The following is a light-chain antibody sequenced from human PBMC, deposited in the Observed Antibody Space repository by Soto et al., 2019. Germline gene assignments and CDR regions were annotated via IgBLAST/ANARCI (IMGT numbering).Light chain of an antibody. CDR2: EVT. CDR1: SGDIGSYNR. Sequence: QSALTQPASVSGSPGQSITISCTGTSGDIGSYNRVSWYQQHPGKAPKLIIYEVTDRPSGVSNRFSGSKSGNTASLTISGLQAEDEADYYCCSYAGSYSNWVFGGGTKVTVL. J-gene: IGLJ3*02. V-gene: IGLV2-14*01. CDR3: CSYAGSYSNWV.